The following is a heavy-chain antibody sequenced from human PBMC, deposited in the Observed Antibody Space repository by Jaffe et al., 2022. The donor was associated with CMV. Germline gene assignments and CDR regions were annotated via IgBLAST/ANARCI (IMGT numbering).Heavy chain of an antibody. CDR2: VFYSGRT. J-gene: IGHJ4*02. CDR3: ARAPAPYVPGSSGYYFDY. D-gene: IGHD3-22*01. CDR1: GASVSTANYY. V-gene: IGHV4-61*01. Sequence: QVRLLESGPGLVKPSETLFLTCTVSGASVSTANYYWSWIRQPPGQSLEWIGSVFYSGRTIYSPSLRSRFTMSLDRSQNQVSLTLTSVTAADTAVYYCARAPAPYVPGSSGYYFDYWGQGTLATVSS.